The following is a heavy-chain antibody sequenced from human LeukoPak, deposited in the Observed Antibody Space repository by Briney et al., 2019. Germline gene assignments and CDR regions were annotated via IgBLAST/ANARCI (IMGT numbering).Heavy chain of an antibody. CDR1: GYSFTSYA. Sequence: KISCKGSGYSFTSYAISWVRQAPGQGLEWMGGIIPIFGTANYAQKFQGRVTITADESTSTAYMELSSLRSEDTAVYYCAREYSNLRSDYWGQGTLVTVSS. D-gene: IGHD1-14*01. CDR2: IIPIFGTA. V-gene: IGHV1-69*01. CDR3: AREYSNLRSDY. J-gene: IGHJ4*02.